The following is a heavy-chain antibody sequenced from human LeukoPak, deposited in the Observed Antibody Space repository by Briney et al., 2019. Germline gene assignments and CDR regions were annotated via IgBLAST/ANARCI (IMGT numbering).Heavy chain of an antibody. D-gene: IGHD2-15*01. CDR3: AKDGSCSGGSCYSGWYFDL. J-gene: IGHJ2*01. CDR1: GFTFDDYA. CDR2: ISWNSGSI. V-gene: IGHV3-9*01. Sequence: GGSLRLSCAASGFTFDDYAMHWVRQAPGKGLEWVSGISWNSGSIGYADSVKGRFTISRDNAKNSLYLQMNSLRAEDTALYYCAKDGSCSGGSCYSGWYFDLWGRGTLVTVSS.